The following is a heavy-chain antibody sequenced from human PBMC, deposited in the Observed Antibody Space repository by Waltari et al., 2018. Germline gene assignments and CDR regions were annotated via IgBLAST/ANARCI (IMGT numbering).Heavy chain of an antibody. CDR3: ARVVVADAFDY. J-gene: IGHJ4*02. CDR1: GFTFSRYW. D-gene: IGHD2-15*01. CDR2: IKQDGSEK. Sequence: EVQLVESGGGLVQPGGSLRLSCAASGFTFSRYWMSWVRQARGKGLEWVANIKQDGSEKYYVDSVKGRFTISRDNAKNSLYLQMNSLRAEDTAVYYCARVVVADAFDYWGQGTLVTVSS. V-gene: IGHV3-7*01.